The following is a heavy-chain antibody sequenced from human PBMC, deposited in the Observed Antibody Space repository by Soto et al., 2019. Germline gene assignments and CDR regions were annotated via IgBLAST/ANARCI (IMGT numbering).Heavy chain of an antibody. CDR2: IYYSGST. J-gene: IGHJ4*02. Sequence: SETLSLTCTVSGGSISSYYWSWIRQPPGKGLEWIGYIYYSGSTNYNPSLKSRVTISVDTSKNQFSLKLSSVTAADTAVYYCARVYDYGDYYFDYWGQGTLVTVSS. CDR1: GGSISSYY. V-gene: IGHV4-59*01. D-gene: IGHD4-17*01. CDR3: ARVYDYGDYYFDY.